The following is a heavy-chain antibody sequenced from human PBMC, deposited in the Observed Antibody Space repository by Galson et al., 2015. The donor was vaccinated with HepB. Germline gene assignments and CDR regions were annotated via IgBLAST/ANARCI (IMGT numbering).Heavy chain of an antibody. V-gene: IGHV3-7*01. J-gene: IGHJ4*02. D-gene: IGHD4-17*01. CDR1: GFTFSSYW. CDR3: AAEPPNDYGDSTSY. Sequence: SLRLSCAASGFTFSSYWMTWVRQAPGKGLEWVANIKQDGSAKYYVDSVKGRFTISRDNRKKSLYLQMNSLRAEDTAVYYCAAEPPNDYGDSTSYWGQGTLVTVSS. CDR2: IKQDGSAK.